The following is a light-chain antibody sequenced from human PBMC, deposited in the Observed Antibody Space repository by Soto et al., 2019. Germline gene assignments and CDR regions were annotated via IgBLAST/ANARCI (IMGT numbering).Light chain of an antibody. Sequence: DIQMTQSPSSLSASVGDRVTITCRASQSISSYLNWYQQKPGKAPKLLIYAASSLQSGVPSRFSGSVSGTDFTLTISSLQPEDFATYYCQQSYSTPLGFGQGTRLEIK. CDR1: QSISSY. V-gene: IGKV1-39*01. CDR2: AAS. CDR3: QQSYSTPLG. J-gene: IGKJ5*01.